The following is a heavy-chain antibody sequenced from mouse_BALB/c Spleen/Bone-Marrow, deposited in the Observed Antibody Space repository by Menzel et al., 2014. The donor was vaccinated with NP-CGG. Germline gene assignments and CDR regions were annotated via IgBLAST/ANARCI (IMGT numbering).Heavy chain of an antibody. D-gene: IGHD1-1*01. CDR1: GFTFSSYY. CDR2: INSYGGST. Sequence: EVKLVESGGGLVKLGGSLKLSCAASGFTFSSYYMSWVRQTPEKRLELVAAINSYGGSTYYPDTVKGRFTISRDNAKNTLYLQMSSLKSEDTALYYCAGSYYGSTIDYWGQGTTLPVSS. J-gene: IGHJ2*01. CDR3: AGSYYGSTIDY. V-gene: IGHV5-6-2*01.